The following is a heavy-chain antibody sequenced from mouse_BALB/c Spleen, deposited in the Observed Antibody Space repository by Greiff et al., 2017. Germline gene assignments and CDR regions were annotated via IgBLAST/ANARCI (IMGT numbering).Heavy chain of an antibody. CDR2: INSNGGST. D-gene: IGHD1-1*01. CDR3: ARPYYYGSSPFAY. V-gene: IGHV5-6-3*01. J-gene: IGHJ3*01. CDR1: GFTFSSYG. Sequence: EVQVVESGGGLVQPGGSLKLSCAASGFTFSSYGMSWVRQTPDKRLELVATINSNGGSTYYPDSVKGRFTISRDNAKNTLYLQMSSLKSEDTAMYYCARPYYYGSSPFAYWGQGTLVTVSA.